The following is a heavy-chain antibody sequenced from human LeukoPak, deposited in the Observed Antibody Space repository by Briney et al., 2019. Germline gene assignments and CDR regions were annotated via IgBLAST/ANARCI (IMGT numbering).Heavy chain of an antibody. J-gene: IGHJ4*02. V-gene: IGHV3-74*01. CDR3: ARDWSFDY. D-gene: IGHD2-8*02. CDR2: SNSDGSSI. CDR1: GFTISDYW. Sequence: QSGGSLRLSCAASGFTISDYWMHWVRQAPGKGLVWVSRSNSDGSSISYADSVKGRFTISRDIAKNTLYLQMNSLRGEDTGVYYCARDWSFDYWGQGTLVTVSS.